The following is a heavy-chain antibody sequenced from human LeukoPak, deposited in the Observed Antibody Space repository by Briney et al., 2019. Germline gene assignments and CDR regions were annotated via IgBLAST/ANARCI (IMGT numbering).Heavy chain of an antibody. CDR1: GFTFSSYS. CDR2: ISGSSSTI. V-gene: IGHV3-48*01. D-gene: IGHD4-11*01. CDR3: ARGPVVTTNYYYYMDV. Sequence: GGSLRLSCAASGFTFSSYSMNWVRQAPGKGLEWVSYISGSSSTIYYADSVKGRFTISRDNAKNSLYLQMNSLRAEDTAVYYCARGPVVTTNYYYYMDVWGKGTTVTVSS. J-gene: IGHJ6*03.